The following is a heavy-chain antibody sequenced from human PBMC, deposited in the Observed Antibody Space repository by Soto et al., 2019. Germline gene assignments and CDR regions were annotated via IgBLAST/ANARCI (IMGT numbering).Heavy chain of an antibody. Sequence: QVQLVQSGAEVKKPGSSVKVSCKASGGTFSSYTISWVRQAPGQGLEWMGRIIPILGIANYAQKFQGRVTITADKSTSTAYMELSSLRSEDTAVYYCARAPDDSSGYYYVFDYWGQGTLVTVSS. V-gene: IGHV1-69*02. CDR3: ARAPDDSSGYYYVFDY. CDR2: IIPILGIA. J-gene: IGHJ4*02. CDR1: GGTFSSYT. D-gene: IGHD3-22*01.